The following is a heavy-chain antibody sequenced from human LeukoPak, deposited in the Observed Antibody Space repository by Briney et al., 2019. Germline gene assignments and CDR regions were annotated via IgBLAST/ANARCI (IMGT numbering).Heavy chain of an antibody. D-gene: IGHD3-10*01. CDR1: GGSISSGGYY. Sequence: SETLSLTCTVSGGSISSGGYYWSWIRQHPGKGLEWIGYIYYSGSAYYNPSLKRRVTISVDTSENQFSLKLSSVTAADTAVYYCARVNYGSATKEDYWGQGTLVTVSS. CDR3: ARVNYGSATKEDY. V-gene: IGHV4-31*03. J-gene: IGHJ4*02. CDR2: IYYSGSA.